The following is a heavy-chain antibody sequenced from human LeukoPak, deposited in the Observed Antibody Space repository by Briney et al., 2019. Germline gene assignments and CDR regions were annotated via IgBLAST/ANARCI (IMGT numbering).Heavy chain of an antibody. J-gene: IGHJ5*02. D-gene: IGHD2-2*01. CDR3: ARAVVVPAAIILDP. CDR1: GGSISSGDYY. Sequence: SQTLSLXCTVSGGSISSGDYYWSWIRQPPGKGLEWIGYIYYSGSTYYNPSLKSRVTISVDTSKNQFSLKLSSVTAADTAVYYCARAVVVPAAIILDPWGQGTLVTVSS. CDR2: IYYSGST. V-gene: IGHV4-30-4*08.